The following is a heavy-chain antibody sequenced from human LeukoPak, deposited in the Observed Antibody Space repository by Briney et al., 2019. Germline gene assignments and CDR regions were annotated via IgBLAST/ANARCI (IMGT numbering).Heavy chain of an antibody. J-gene: IGHJ4*02. CDR2: INGDGSAT. D-gene: IGHD3-22*01. Sequence: MXXVRQAPGKGLVWVSRINGDGSATVYADSVKGRFTISRDNAKNTLYLQMNSLRAEDTAVYYCARVGYDSSGYSDCWGQGTLVTVSS. V-gene: IGHV3-74*01. CDR3: ARVGYDSSGYSDC.